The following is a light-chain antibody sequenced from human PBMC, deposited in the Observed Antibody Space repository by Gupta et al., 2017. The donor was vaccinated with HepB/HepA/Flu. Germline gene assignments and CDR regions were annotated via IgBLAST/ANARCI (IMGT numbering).Light chain of an antibody. V-gene: IGLV3-21*03. CDR3: QVWDIIHDHPI. CDR2: DDS. CDR1: NIATTV. J-gene: IGLJ2*01. Sequence: YVLTQPPSVSVAPGKTATITCGGDNIATTVVHWYQHKPGQAPLLVVLDDSDRPSGIPERFSGSNSANTATLTISGVEAGDEADYYCQVWDIIHDHPILGGGTKLTVL.